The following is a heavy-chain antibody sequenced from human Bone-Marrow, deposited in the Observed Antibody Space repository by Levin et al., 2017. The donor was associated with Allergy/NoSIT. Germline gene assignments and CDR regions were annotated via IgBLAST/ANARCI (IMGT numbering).Heavy chain of an antibody. V-gene: IGHV4-59*08. Sequence: ASETLSLTCTVSGVSMSGYYWSWIRQSPGKGLDWIGHIYYTGTTNHNPSLKSRVTLSIDTSENEFSLNLNAVTAADTAVYFCARSDLSRGRRYFDLWGRGTLVSVSA. CDR2: IYYTGTT. CDR1: GVSMSGYY. D-gene: IGHD3-10*01. J-gene: IGHJ2*01. CDR3: ARSDLSRGRRYFDL.